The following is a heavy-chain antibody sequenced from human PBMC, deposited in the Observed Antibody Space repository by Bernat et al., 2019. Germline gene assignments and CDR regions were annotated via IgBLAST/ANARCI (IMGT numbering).Heavy chain of an antibody. Sequence: EVQLLESGGGLVQPGGSLRLSCAASGFTFSSYAMSWVRQAPGKGLEWVSAISGSGGSTYYADSVKGRFTISRDNSKNTLYLQMNSLRAEDTAVYYCAKDLQYSSSWYPYYYYGMDVWGQGTKVTVSS. V-gene: IGHV3-23*01. J-gene: IGHJ6*02. CDR2: ISGSGGST. CDR3: AKDLQYSSSWYPYYYYGMDV. CDR1: GFTFSSYA. D-gene: IGHD6-13*01.